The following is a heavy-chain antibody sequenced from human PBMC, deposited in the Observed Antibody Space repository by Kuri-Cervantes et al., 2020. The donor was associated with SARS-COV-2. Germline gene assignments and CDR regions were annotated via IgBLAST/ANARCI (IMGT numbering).Heavy chain of an antibody. CDR1: SGSISTFY. J-gene: IGHJ4*02. CDR2: VYYTGVA. V-gene: IGHV4-59*01. CDR3: ARGRPLGDY. Sequence: SETLSLTCSVSSGSISTFYWSWIRQFPGKRLEWIGYVYYTGVAKYNPSLKSRVTMSVDTSKNQFSLRLSSVTPADTAIYSCARGRPLGDYWGQGTLVTVSS.